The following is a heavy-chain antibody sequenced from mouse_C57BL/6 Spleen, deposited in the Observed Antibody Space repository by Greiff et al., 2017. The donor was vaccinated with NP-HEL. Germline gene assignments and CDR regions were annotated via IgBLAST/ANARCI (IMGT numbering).Heavy chain of an antibody. Sequence: EVMLVESGEGLVKPGGSLKLSCAASGFTFSSYAMSWVRLTPEQRLEWVAYISSGGDYIYYADTVKGRSTISRDNARNTLYLQMSSLKSEDTAMYYCTRVFDSLMDYWGQGTSVTVSS. V-gene: IGHV5-9-1*02. CDR3: TRVFDSLMDY. CDR1: GFTFSSYA. D-gene: IGHD2-4*01. J-gene: IGHJ4*01. CDR2: ISSGGDYI.